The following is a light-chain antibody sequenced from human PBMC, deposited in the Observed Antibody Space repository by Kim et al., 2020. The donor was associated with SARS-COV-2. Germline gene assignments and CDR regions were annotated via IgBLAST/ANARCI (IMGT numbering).Light chain of an antibody. V-gene: IGLV2-23*02. CDR1: SSDVGSYNI. CDR2: EVS. Sequence: QSALTQPASVSGSPGQSITISCTGTSSDVGSYNIVSWYQQHPGKAPKLMIYEVSKRHSGVSNRFSGSKSGNTASLTISGLQAEDEADYYCCSYAGSRVFGGGTKLTVL. CDR3: CSYAGSRV. J-gene: IGLJ3*02.